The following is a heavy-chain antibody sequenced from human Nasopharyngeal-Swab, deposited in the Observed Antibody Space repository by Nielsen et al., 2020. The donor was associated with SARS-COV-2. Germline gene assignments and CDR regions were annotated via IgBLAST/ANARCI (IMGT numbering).Heavy chain of an antibody. CDR1: GFSSSDYY. CDR3: ARVEDNFGDYIDY. Sequence: GGSLRLSCAASGFSSSDYYMSWIRQAPGKGLEWVAYISSDRSIYTFYADSVKGRFTISRGTAKNSLSLQMDSLRVEDTAVYFCARVEDNFGDYIDYWGQGTLVAVSS. CDR2: ISSDRSIYT. D-gene: IGHD4-17*01. J-gene: IGHJ4*02. V-gene: IGHV3-11*06.